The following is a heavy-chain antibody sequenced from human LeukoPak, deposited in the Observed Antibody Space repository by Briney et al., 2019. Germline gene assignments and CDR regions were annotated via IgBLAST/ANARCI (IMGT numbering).Heavy chain of an antibody. CDR2: ISDSSAM. CDR1: GSTFSTYS. CDR3: ARDGGYSGYDADC. D-gene: IGHD5-12*01. Sequence: GGSLRLSCAASGSTFSTYSMKWVRQAPGKGLEWVSYISDSSAMYYADSVRGRFTISRENDKDSLFLQMNSLRAEDTAVYYCARDGGYSGYDADCWGQGTLVTVSS. V-gene: IGHV3-48*01. J-gene: IGHJ4*02.